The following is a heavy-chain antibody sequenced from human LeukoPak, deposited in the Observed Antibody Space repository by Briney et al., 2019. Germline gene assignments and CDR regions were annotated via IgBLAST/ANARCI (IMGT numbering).Heavy chain of an antibody. Sequence: PGGSLRLSCAASGFTFNSYGMHWVRQAPGKGLEWVAFIRYDGSNKYYADSVKGRFTISRDNAKNSLYLQMNSLRAEDTAVYYCAKTYCSSTSCLDTFFDYWGQGTLVTVSS. CDR2: IRYDGSNK. CDR1: GFTFNSYG. D-gene: IGHD2-2*01. CDR3: AKTYCSSTSCLDTFFDY. J-gene: IGHJ4*02. V-gene: IGHV3-30*02.